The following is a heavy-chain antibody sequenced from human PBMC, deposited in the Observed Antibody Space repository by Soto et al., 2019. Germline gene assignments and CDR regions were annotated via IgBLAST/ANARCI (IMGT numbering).Heavy chain of an antibody. CDR2: IYYSGST. CDR1: GVSISSGDYY. CDR3: AIVPITMIVVDGVWFDY. V-gene: IGHV4-30-4*02. Sequence: PSETLSLTCTVSGVSISSGDYYWTWIRHPPGKGLEWIGYIYYSGSTYYNPSLNSRVTISVDTSKNQFSLKLSSVPAADTAVYYCAIVPITMIVVDGVWFDYWGQGTLVTVS. D-gene: IGHD3-22*01. J-gene: IGHJ4*02.